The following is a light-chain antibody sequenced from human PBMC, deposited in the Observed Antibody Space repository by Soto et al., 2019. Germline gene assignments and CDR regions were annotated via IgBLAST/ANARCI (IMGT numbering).Light chain of an antibody. CDR3: QQYGSSPLR. CDR1: QSVSSTF. J-gene: IGKJ3*01. CDR2: AAS. Sequence: EIVLTQSPGTLSLSPGERATLSCRASQSVSSTFLAWYQQKRGQAPRLLIYAASSRASGIPDRFSGSGSGTDFTLTISRLEPDDFAVYYCQQYGSSPLRFGPGTKVDIK. V-gene: IGKV3-20*01.